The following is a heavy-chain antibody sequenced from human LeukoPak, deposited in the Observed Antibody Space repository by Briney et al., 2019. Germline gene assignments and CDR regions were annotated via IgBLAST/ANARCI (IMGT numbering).Heavy chain of an antibody. CDR1: GGTFSSYA. CDR3: ARWRYGSGSYYPNWFDP. CDR2: IIPIFGTA. D-gene: IGHD3-10*01. V-gene: IGHV1-69*05. Sequence: GASVKVSCKASGGTFSSYAISWVRQAPGQGLEWMGGIIPIFGTANYAQKFQGRVTITTDESTSTAYMELSSPRSEDTAVYYCARWRYGSGSYYPNWFDPWGQGTLVTVSS. J-gene: IGHJ5*02.